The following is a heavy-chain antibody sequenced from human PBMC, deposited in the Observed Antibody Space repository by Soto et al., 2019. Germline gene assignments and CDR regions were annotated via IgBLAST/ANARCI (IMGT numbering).Heavy chain of an antibody. J-gene: IGHJ4*02. D-gene: IGHD1-1*01. CDR3: AKLYWNPRYFDY. Sequence: PGGSLRLSCAASGFTFSNVAMTWVRQAPGKGLEWVSSISDNGGNTDYADSVRGRFSLSRDNSKNTLYLQMNHLKAEDTAVYYCAKLYWNPRYFDYWGQGARVTVSS. CDR1: GFTFSNVA. CDR2: ISDNGGNT. V-gene: IGHV3-23*01.